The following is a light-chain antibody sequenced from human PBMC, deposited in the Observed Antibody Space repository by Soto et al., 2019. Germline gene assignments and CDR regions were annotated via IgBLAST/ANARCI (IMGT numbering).Light chain of an antibody. CDR3: SSYTSSVTWV. J-gene: IGLJ3*02. V-gene: IGLV2-14*01. CDR1: RSDVGGYNY. Sequence: QSALTQPASVSGSPGQSITISCTGTRSDVGGYNYVSWYQQHPGKAPKLMIYEVSNRPSGVSNRFSGSKSDNTASLTISGLQAEDEADYYCSSYTSSVTWVFGGGTKLTVL. CDR2: EVS.